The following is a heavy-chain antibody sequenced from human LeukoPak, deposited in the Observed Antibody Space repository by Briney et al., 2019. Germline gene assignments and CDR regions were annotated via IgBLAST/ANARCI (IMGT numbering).Heavy chain of an antibody. CDR1: GGSISSYY. V-gene: IGHV4-4*07. D-gene: IGHD2-2*01. CDR3: ARDLGCSSTSCSNWFDP. Sequence: SETLSLTCTVSGGSISSYYWSWIRQPAGKGLEWIGRIYTSGSTNYNPSLKSRVTMSVDTSKNQFSLKLSSVTAAVTAVYYCARDLGCSSTSCSNWFDPWGQGTLVTVSS. CDR2: IYTSGST. J-gene: IGHJ5*02.